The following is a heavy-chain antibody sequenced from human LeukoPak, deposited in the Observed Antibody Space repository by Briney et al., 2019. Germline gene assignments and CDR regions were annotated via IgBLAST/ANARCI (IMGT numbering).Heavy chain of an antibody. CDR3: ARGFFPTFFDY. Sequence: SQTLSLTCAVSGGSISSGGYSWSWIRQPPGKGLEWIGYIYHSGSTSYNPSLKSRVTISIDKSKNHFSLKLSSVTAADTAVYYCARGFFPTFFDYWGQGSLVTVSS. D-gene: IGHD3-3*01. J-gene: IGHJ4*02. CDR2: IYHSGST. V-gene: IGHV4-30-2*01. CDR1: GGSISSGGYS.